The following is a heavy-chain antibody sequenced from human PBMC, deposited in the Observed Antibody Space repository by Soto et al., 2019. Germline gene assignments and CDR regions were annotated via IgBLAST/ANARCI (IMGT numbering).Heavy chain of an antibody. V-gene: IGHV3-30-3*01. CDR1: GFTFSSYA. D-gene: IGHD4-17*01. Sequence: QVQLVESGGGVVQPGRSLRLSCAASGFTFSSYAMHWVRQAPGKGLEWVAVISYDGSNKYYADSVKGRFTISRDNSKNTLYLQMNRLRAEDTAVYYCARDVDYGGFFDYWGQGTLVTVSS. CDR3: ARDVDYGGFFDY. CDR2: ISYDGSNK. J-gene: IGHJ4*02.